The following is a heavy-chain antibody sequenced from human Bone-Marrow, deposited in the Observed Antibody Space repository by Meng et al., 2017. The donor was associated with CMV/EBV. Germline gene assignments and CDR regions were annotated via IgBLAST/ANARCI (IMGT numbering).Heavy chain of an antibody. CDR1: GFTFDDYG. D-gene: IGHD3-3*01. J-gene: IGHJ6*02. CDR3: ARVRHGVVLPENYYFYGMDV. V-gene: IGHV3-20*04. Sequence: GESLKISCAASGFTFDDYGMSWVGQAPGKGLEWVSGINWNGGSTGYADSVKGRFTISRDNAKNSLYLQMNSLRAEDTAVYCCARVRHGVVLPENYYFYGMDVWGQGTTVTVSS. CDR2: INWNGGST.